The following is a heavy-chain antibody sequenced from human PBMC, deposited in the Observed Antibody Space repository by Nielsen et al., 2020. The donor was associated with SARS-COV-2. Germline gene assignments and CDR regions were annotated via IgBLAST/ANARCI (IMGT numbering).Heavy chain of an antibody. D-gene: IGHD4-17*01. V-gene: IGHV3-7*03. Sequence: GESLKISCAASGLIFSNYWMTWIRQAPGKGLEWVANIKQDGSEKYYEDSVKGRFTISRDNAKNSLYLQMNSLRAEDTALYYCAKVSRDDYGDYADYWGQGTLVTVSS. J-gene: IGHJ4*02. CDR3: AKVSRDDYGDYADY. CDR2: IKQDGSEK. CDR1: GLIFSNYW.